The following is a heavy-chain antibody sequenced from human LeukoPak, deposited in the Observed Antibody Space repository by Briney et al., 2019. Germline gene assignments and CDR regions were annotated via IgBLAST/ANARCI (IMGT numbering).Heavy chain of an antibody. CDR2: IYYSGST. Sequence: SETLSLTCTVSGGSISSGDYYWSWIRQPPGKGLEWIGYIYYSGSTYYNPSLKSRVTISVDTSKIQFSLKLNSVTAADTAVYYCARSRSGEGIDPWGQGTLVTVSS. CDR1: GGSISSGDYY. CDR3: ARSRSGEGIDP. D-gene: IGHD3-3*01. V-gene: IGHV4-30-4*01. J-gene: IGHJ5*02.